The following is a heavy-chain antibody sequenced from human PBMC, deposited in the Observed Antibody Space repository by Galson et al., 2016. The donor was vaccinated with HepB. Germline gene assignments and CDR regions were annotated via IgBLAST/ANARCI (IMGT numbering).Heavy chain of an antibody. CDR3: ARRWYAFDL. CDR1: GFTFSDNY. CDR2: ISSSGTTI. V-gene: IGHV3-11*01. Sequence: SLRLSCAASGFTFSDNYMSWIRQAPGKGLEWLSYISSSGTTIYYADSVKGRFTISRDNAKNSLYLQMNSLRADDTALYYCARRWYAFDLRGQGTMVTVSS. J-gene: IGHJ3*01. D-gene: IGHD2-15*01.